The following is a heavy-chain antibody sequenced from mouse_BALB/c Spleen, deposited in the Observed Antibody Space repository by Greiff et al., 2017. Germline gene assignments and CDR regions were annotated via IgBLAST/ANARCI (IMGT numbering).Heavy chain of an antibody. D-gene: IGHD2-10*02. CDR1: GFSLTSYG. Sequence: VQLQESGPGLVAPSQSLSITCTVSGFSLTSYGVHWVRQPPGKGLEWLGVIWAGGSTNYNSALMSRLSISKDNSKSQVFLKMNSLQTDDTAMYYCARGKYGNYGHYAMDYWGQGTSVTVSS. V-gene: IGHV2-9*02. CDR2: IWAGGST. J-gene: IGHJ4*01. CDR3: ARGKYGNYGHYAMDY.